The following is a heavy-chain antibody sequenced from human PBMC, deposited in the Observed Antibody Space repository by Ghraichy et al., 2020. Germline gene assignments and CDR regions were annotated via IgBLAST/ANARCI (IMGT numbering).Heavy chain of an antibody. D-gene: IGHD3/OR15-3a*01. CDR1: GFTFRDSV. CDR2: LSGSGNSP. V-gene: IGHV3-23*01. J-gene: IGHJ1*01. CDR3: AKVLSSYFGLVMD. Sequence: GGSLRLSCAASGFTFRDSVMAWVRQAPGKGLEWVSTLSGSGNSPYYADPVKGRFTVSRDNSKNTLYLEMNSLRAEDTAVYYCAKVLSSYFGLVMDWGQGTMVTVSS.